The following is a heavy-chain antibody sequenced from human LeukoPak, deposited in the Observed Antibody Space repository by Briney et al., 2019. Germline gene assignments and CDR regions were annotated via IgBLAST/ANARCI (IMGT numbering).Heavy chain of an antibody. CDR3: ARVGFTASWSNFDY. V-gene: IGHV1-2*06. CDR2: INPNGGDT. Sequence: GASVKVSCKAAGYNFPAYFVHWVSRAPGQRLEWIRRINPNGGDTNYAQKFQGRVTMASDTSISTAYMELSSLISDDTAVYCCARVGFTASWSNFDYWGQGTLVTVSS. D-gene: IGHD6-13*01. CDR1: GYNFPAYF. J-gene: IGHJ4*02.